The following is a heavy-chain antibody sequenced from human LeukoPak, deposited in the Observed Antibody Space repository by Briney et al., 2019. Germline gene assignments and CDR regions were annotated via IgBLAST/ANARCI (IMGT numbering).Heavy chain of an antibody. V-gene: IGHV3-43*01. CDR1: GFTLDDYS. Sequence: GGSLRLSCAASGFTLDDYSIYWVRQPPGKGLEWVSLISWNGAATYYADSVRGRFTVSRDNSRKSTFMQMNSLITEDSAMYYCAKVACNSSWPYFEQWGQGTLVTVSS. J-gene: IGHJ4*02. CDR2: ISWNGAAT. CDR3: AKVACNSSWPYFEQ. D-gene: IGHD6-13*01.